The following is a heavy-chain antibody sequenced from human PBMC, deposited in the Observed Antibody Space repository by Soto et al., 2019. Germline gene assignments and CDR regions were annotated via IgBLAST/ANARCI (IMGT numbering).Heavy chain of an antibody. D-gene: IGHD2-8*01. CDR3: ARDLRFSSTNYFDF. V-gene: IGHV3-11*06. Sequence: QVQLVESGGGLVKPGGSLRLSCTASRFLFTDYYMSWIRQPPGKGLEWLAYIDGSSDYTNSADSVKGRFTISSDNAKNSVFLQMNNLRADDTAVYYCARDLRFSSTNYFDFWGRGTLVTVSS. J-gene: IGHJ4*02. CDR1: RFLFTDYY. CDR2: IDGSSDYT.